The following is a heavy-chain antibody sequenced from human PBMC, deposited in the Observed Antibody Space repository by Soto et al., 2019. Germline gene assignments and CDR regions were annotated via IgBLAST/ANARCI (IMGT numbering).Heavy chain of an antibody. CDR2: ISGSGGST. CDR1: GFTFSSYA. D-gene: IGHD1-7*01. CDR3: AKVPHPYGELTNYYMDV. V-gene: IGHV3-23*01. Sequence: GGSLRLSCAASGFTFSSYAMSWVRQAPGKGLEWVSAISGSGGSTYYADSVKGRFTISIDNSKNTLYLQMNSLRAEDTAVYYCAKVPHPYGELTNYYMDVWGKGTTVTVSS. J-gene: IGHJ6*03.